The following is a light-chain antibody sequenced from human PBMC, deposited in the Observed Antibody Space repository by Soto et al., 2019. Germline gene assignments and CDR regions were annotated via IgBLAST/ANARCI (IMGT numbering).Light chain of an antibody. V-gene: IGLV2-11*01. Sequence: QSALTQPRSVSESPGQSVTISCTGTSSDVGGYNYVSWYQQHPGKAPKLMIYDVSKRPSGVPDRFSGSKSGNRASLTISGLQAEDEADYYCCSYAGSYSVVFGGGTKLTVL. CDR1: SSDVGGYNY. CDR2: DVS. J-gene: IGLJ2*01. CDR3: CSYAGSYSVV.